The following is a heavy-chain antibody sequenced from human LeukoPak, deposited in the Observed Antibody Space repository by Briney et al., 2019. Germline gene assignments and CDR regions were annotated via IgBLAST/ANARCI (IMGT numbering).Heavy chain of an antibody. J-gene: IGHJ4*02. CDR1: RFTFSSYW. Sequence: PGRSLRLSCAASRFTFSSYWMSWVRQAPGKGLEWVANINQDGSEKYYVDSVKGRFTISRDNAKNSLYLQMNSLRAEDTAVYYCARDRGGLSSSWYGGVFDYWGQGTLVTVSS. V-gene: IGHV3-7*01. D-gene: IGHD6-13*01. CDR2: INQDGSEK. CDR3: ARDRGGLSSSWYGGVFDY.